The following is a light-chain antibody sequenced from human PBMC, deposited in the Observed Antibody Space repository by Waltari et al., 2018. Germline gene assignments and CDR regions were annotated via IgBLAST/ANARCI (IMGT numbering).Light chain of an antibody. CDR2: EAT. CDR1: SSDVGNYDL. J-gene: IGLJ1*01. V-gene: IGLV2-23*01. Sequence: QSGLTPPASVSGSPGQSITMSCTGTSSDVGNYDLVSWYQQYPGTAPKLMVYEATRRSPGVSDRFSGSKSGNTASLTIYGRQSEDEADYYCCSYAGLGIYVFGTGTKVTVL. CDR3: CSYAGLGIYV.